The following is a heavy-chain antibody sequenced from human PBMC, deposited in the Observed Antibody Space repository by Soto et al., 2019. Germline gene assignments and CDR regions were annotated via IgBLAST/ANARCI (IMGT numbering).Heavy chain of an antibody. D-gene: IGHD6-19*01. V-gene: IGHV3-33*01. CDR3: ARVLYSGDYGMDV. CDR1: GFTFSSYG. CDR2: IWYDGSNK. J-gene: IGHJ6*02. Sequence: QVQLVESGGGVVQPGRSPRLSCAASGFTFSSYGMHWVRQAPGKGLEWVAVIWYDGSNKYYADSVKGRFTISRDNSKNTLYLQMNSLRGEDTAVYYCARVLYSGDYGMDVWGQGTTVTVSS.